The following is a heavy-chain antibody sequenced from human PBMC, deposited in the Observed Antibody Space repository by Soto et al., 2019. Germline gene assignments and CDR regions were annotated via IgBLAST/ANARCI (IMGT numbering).Heavy chain of an antibody. V-gene: IGHV1-18*01. Sequence: QVQLVQSGAEVKNPGASVKVSCKTSGYTFTKYGVGWVRQAPGQGREWMGWISGSSGNANYAEKVQGTITLTTDTATSTAYIELRSLRSGGTAVYYCAREMAGLGGEYEYWGQGTRLTVSS. CDR1: GYTFTKYG. J-gene: IGHJ4*02. CDR3: AREMAGLGGEYEY. D-gene: IGHD3-16*01. CDR2: ISGSSGNA.